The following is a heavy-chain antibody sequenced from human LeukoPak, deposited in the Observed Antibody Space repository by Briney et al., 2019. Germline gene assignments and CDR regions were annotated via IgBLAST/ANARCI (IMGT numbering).Heavy chain of an antibody. Sequence: GSLRLSCAASGFTFSNYAMSWVRQAPGRGLEWVSAISGSSGLTYYADSVKGRFTISRDNSKNTPFLQMNSLRAEDTAVYYCARRGESTSYGDYRFDYWGQGTLVTVPS. CDR1: GFTFSNYA. D-gene: IGHD4-17*01. CDR2: ISGSSGLT. V-gene: IGHV3-23*01. CDR3: ARRGESTSYGDYRFDY. J-gene: IGHJ4*02.